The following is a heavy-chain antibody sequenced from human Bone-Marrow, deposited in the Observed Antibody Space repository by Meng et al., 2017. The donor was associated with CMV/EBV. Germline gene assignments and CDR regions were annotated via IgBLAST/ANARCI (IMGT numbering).Heavy chain of an antibody. CDR3: ARDWEDIVVVPATSGELDV. V-gene: IGHV3-9*01. J-gene: IGHJ6*02. CDR2: ISWSSDSI. CDR1: GFTFHNYA. Sequence: SLKISCAASGFTFHNYAMHWVRQAPGKGLEWVSAISWSSDSIAYADSVKGRFTISRDNAKNSLYLQMNSLRAEDTAVYYCARDWEDIVVVPATSGELDVWGQGTTVTVSS. D-gene: IGHD2-2*01.